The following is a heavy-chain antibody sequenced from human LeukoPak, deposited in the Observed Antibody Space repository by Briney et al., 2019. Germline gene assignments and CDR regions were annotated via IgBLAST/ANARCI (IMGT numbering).Heavy chain of an antibody. J-gene: IGHJ4*02. V-gene: IGHV1-8*01. CDR1: GYTFTSYD. CDR3: ARGYYGSGSPDPEIDY. Sequence: ASVKVSCKASGYTFTSYDINWVRQATGQGLEWMGWMNPNNGNTGYAQKFQGRVTMTRNTSISTAYMELSSLRSEDTAVYYCARGYYGSGSPDPEIDYWGQGTLVTVSS. CDR2: MNPNNGNT. D-gene: IGHD3-10*01.